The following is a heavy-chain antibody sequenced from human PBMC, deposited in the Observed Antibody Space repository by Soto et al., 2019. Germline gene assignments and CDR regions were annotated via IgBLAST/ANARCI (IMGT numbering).Heavy chain of an antibody. CDR1: GGSINSYY. D-gene: IGHD1-26*01. Sequence: KQSQTLSLTCTVSGGSINSYYWTWVRQPPGKGLEWIGYLQNSGSTNYNPSLKSRVTMSVDTSKNQFSLKLTSVTAADTAVYYCARGGPGILGPWGQGTLVTVSS. CDR2: LQNSGST. J-gene: IGHJ5*02. V-gene: IGHV4-59*01. CDR3: ARGGPGILGP.